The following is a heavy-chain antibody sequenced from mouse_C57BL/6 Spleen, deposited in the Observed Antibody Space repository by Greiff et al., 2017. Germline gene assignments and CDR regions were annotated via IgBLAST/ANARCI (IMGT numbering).Heavy chain of an antibody. CDR3: ARHEGGYGKGAWFAY. CDR1: GYTFTEYT. D-gene: IGHD2-1*01. CDR2: FYPGGGSI. V-gene: IGHV1-62-2*01. Sequence: VQRVESGAELVKPGASVKLSCKASGYTFTEYTIHWVKQRSGQGLEWIGWFYPGGGSIKYTEKFKDTDTLTADKSTSTVYLERSRLTSEGSAVYFCARHEGGYGKGAWFAYWGQGTLLTVSA. J-gene: IGHJ3*01.